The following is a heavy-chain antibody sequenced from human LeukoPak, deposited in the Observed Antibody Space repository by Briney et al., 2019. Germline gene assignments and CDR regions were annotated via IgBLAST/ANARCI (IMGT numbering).Heavy chain of an antibody. D-gene: IGHD6-13*01. Sequence: PSETLSLTCTVSGGSISSSSYYWGWIRQPPGKGLEWIGYIYYSGSTNYNPSLKSRVTISVDTSKNQFSLKLSSVTAADTAVYYCARAGGSSSWYVDWFDPWGQGTLVTVSS. CDR2: IYYSGST. J-gene: IGHJ5*02. CDR1: GGSISSSSYY. CDR3: ARAGGSSSWYVDWFDP. V-gene: IGHV4-61*05.